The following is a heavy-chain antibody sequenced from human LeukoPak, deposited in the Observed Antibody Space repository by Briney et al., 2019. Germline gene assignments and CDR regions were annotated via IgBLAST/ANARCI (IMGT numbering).Heavy chain of an antibody. V-gene: IGHV3-30-3*01. CDR1: GFAFSSYA. Sequence: GSLRLSCAASGFAFSSYALHWVRQAPAKGLEWVAVISYDGSNNYYAASVKGRFTISRDNSKNTLYLQMNSLRAEDTAVYYCATYDPPGYWGQGTLVTVSS. CDR3: ATYDPPGY. J-gene: IGHJ4*02. CDR2: ISYDGSNN. D-gene: IGHD1-1*01.